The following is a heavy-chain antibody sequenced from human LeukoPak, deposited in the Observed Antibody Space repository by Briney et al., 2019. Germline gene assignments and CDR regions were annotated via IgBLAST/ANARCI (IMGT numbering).Heavy chain of an antibody. CDR3: AKDGIGGIYYDSSGYFDN. V-gene: IGHV3-23*01. J-gene: IGHJ4*02. D-gene: IGHD3-22*01. CDR1: GFTFNNYA. CDR2: ISGSGGST. Sequence: GGSLRLSCAASGFTFNNYAMSWVRQAPGKGLEWVSAISGSGGSTYYADPLKGRFTISRDNSKNTLYLQMNSLRDEDTALYYCAKDGIGGIYYDSSGYFDNWGQGTLVTVSS.